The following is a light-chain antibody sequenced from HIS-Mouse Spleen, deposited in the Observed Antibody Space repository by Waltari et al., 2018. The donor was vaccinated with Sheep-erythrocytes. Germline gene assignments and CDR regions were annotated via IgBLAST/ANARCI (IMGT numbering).Light chain of an antibody. V-gene: IGLV3-19*01. J-gene: IGLJ2*01. CDR3: NSRDSSGNHLNVV. CDR2: GKN. Sequence: SSELTQDPAVSVALGQTVRITCQGDSLRSYYASWYQQKPGQAPVLVIYGKNNRPSGSPDRCAGSSSGNTASLTITGAQAEDEADYYCNSRDSSGNHLNVVFGGGTKLTVL. CDR1: SLRSYY.